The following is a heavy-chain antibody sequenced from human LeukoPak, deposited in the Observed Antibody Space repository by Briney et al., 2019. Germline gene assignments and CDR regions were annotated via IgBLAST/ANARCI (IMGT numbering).Heavy chain of an antibody. CDR3: ARCFRVGATIGAAFDI. Sequence: PGGSLRLSCAASGFTFSDYYMSWIRQAPGKGLEWVSYISSSGSTIYYADSVKGRFTISRDNAKNSLYLQMNSLRAEDTAVYYCARCFRVGATIGAAFDIWGQGTMVTVSS. J-gene: IGHJ3*02. CDR2: ISSSGSTI. V-gene: IGHV3-11*04. CDR1: GFTFSDYY. D-gene: IGHD1-26*01.